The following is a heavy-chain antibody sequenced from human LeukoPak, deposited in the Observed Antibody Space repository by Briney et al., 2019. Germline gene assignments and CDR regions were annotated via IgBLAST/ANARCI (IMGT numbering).Heavy chain of an antibody. J-gene: IGHJ4*02. CDR3: ARHRTAMVIRSGFDY. D-gene: IGHD5-18*01. V-gene: IGHV5-51*01. CDR2: IYPGDSDA. CDR1: GFRFVNYW. Sequence: PGASLQISSQGSGFRFVNYWIGWARKLHGRGLEGMGVIYPGDSDARYSPSFQGQVTISADKSISTAYLQWSSLKASDTAMYYCARHRTAMVIRSGFDYWGQGTLVTVSS.